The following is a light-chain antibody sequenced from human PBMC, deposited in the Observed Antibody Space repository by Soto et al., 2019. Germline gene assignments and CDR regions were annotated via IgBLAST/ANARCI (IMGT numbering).Light chain of an antibody. CDR3: QQLMSYPIN. CDR2: GAS. Sequence: DIQLTQSPSFLSASVGDRVTITCRASQGISSYLAWYQQKPRKAPEVLIFGASTLQSGVPSRFSGSGSGTEFTLTISSLQPEDFATYYCQQLMSYPINCGQGTRRAIK. CDR1: QGISSY. J-gene: IGKJ5*01. V-gene: IGKV1-9*01.